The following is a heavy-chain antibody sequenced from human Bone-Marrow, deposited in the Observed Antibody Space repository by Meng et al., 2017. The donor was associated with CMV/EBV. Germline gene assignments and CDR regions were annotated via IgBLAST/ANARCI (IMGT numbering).Heavy chain of an antibody. CDR2: INHSGST. V-gene: IGHV4-34*01. Sequence: SETLSLTCAVYGGSFSGYYWSWIRQPPGKGLEWIGEINHSGSTNYNPSLKSRVTISVDTSKNQFSLKLSSVTAADTAVYYCARLSWGLRGYWGQGTLVTVSS. J-gene: IGHJ4*02. D-gene: IGHD6-13*01. CDR1: GGSFSGYY. CDR3: ARLSWGLRGY.